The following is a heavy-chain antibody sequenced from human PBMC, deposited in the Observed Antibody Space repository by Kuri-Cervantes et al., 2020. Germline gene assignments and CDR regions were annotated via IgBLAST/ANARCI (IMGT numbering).Heavy chain of an antibody. CDR3: ARASPYFDY. CDR2: ISGSGGST. Sequence: GESLKISCAASGFTFSSYAMSWVRQAPGKGLEWVSAISGSGGSTYYADSVKGRFTISRDNSKNTLYLQMNSLRAEDTAVYYCARASPYFDYWGQGTLVTVSS. V-gene: IGHV3-23*01. CDR1: GFTFSSYA. J-gene: IGHJ4*02.